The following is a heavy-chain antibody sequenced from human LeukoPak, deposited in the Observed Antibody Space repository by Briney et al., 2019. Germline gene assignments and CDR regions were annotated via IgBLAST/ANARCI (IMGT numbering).Heavy chain of an antibody. D-gene: IGHD6-19*01. J-gene: IGHJ6*02. CDR3: ARGDSGGYHYYGMDV. Sequence: PSQTLSLTCTVSGGSISSGSDYWSWIRQPAGKGLEWIGRIYISGSTNYNLSLKSRVTISLDTSKNQFSLKLSSVAAADTAVYYCARGDSGGYHYYGMDVWGQGTTVTVSS. CDR1: GGSISSGSDY. V-gene: IGHV4-61*02. CDR2: IYISGST.